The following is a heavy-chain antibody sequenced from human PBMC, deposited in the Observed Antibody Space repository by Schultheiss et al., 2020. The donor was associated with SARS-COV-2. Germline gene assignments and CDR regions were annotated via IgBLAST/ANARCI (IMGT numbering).Heavy chain of an antibody. CDR3: AKRKLSTVTTKYYYYYGMDV. V-gene: IGHV3-48*03. CDR1: GFTFSSYE. Sequence: GGSLRLSCAASGFTFSSYEMNWVRQAPGKGLEWVSYISSSGSTIYYADSVKGRFTISRDNAKNSLYLQMNSLRAEDTALYYCAKRKLSTVTTKYYYYYGMDVWGQGTTVTVSS. D-gene: IGHD4-17*01. J-gene: IGHJ6*02. CDR2: ISSSGSTI.